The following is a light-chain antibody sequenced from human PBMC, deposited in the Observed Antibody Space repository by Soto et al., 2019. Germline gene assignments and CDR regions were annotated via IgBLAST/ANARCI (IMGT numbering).Light chain of an antibody. J-gene: IGKJ1*01. CDR3: QQRIRWPPP. Sequence: EVVLTQSPATLSLSPGERATLSCRASQSIATYLSWYQQKPGRAPSLLIFDASNRATGIPARFSGSGSGTDFTLTLSSLEPEDFATYYCQQRIRWPPPLGHGTKVDI. CDR2: DAS. CDR1: QSIATY. V-gene: IGKV3-11*01.